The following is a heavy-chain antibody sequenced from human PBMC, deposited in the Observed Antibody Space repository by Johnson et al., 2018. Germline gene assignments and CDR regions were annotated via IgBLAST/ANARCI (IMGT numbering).Heavy chain of an antibody. CDR2: IIPIFGTA. D-gene: IGHD6-6*01. J-gene: IGHJ4*02. V-gene: IGHV1-69*12. CDR1: GGTFTTFA. CDR3: AREGPYSSFPSDY. Sequence: QVQLVQSGAEVKKXGSSVKVSCKASGGTFTTFAISWVRQAPGQGLEWMGGIIPIFGTANYAHKFQGRVTFTADESTSTAYMELSSLRSEDTAVYYCAREGPYSSFPSDYWGQGTMVTVSS.